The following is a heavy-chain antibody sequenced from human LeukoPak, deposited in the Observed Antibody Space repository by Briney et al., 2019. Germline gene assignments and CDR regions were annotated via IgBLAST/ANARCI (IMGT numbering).Heavy chain of an antibody. J-gene: IGHJ6*02. V-gene: IGHV4-4*02. Sequence: SGTLSLTCAVSGDSISTSNWWTWVRQPPGKELEWIGEIYHLGSTNYNPSLKSRVTISVDKSNNHFSLRLDSVTAADTAVYYCARGALSVVAGAYYYNGMDVWGQGTTVTVS. D-gene: IGHD6-19*01. CDR2: IYHLGST. CDR1: GDSISTSNW. CDR3: ARGALSVVAGAYYYNGMDV.